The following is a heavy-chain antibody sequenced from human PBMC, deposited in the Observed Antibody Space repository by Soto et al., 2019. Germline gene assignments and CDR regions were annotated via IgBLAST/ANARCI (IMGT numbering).Heavy chain of an antibody. V-gene: IGHV3-74*01. CDR1: GFTFSSYW. D-gene: IGHD1-26*01. CDR2: INSDGSST. Sequence: GGSLRLSCAASGFTFSSYWMHWVRQAPGKGLVWVSRINSDGSSTSYADSVKGRFTISRDNAKNTLYLQMNSRRTEDTAVYYCARDFMELTYYYYGMDVWGQGTTVTVSS. CDR3: ARDFMELTYYYYGMDV. J-gene: IGHJ6*02.